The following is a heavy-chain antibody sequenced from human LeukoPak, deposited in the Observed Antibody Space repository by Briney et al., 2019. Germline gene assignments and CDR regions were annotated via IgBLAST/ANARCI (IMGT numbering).Heavy chain of an antibody. D-gene: IGHD3-22*01. V-gene: IGHV1-46*01. Sequence: GASVKVSCKAFGYTFTNNWMHWVRQAPGQGPEWMGLISPTGGSTAYAQKFQGRVTLTRDMSTSTDYLELSSLRSEDTAVYYCATKPYDSSGYYINWFDPWGQGTLVTVSS. J-gene: IGHJ5*02. CDR1: GYTFTNNW. CDR2: ISPTGGST. CDR3: ATKPYDSSGYYINWFDP.